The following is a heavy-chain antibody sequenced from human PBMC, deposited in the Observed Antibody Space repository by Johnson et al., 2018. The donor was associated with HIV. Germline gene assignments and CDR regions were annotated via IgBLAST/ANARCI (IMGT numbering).Heavy chain of an antibody. Sequence: QVQLVESGGGAVQPGRSLRLSCAASGFTFSSYGMHWVRQAPGKGLEWVAVIWFDGTNKYYADSVKGRFIISRDNSKNTVYLEMKSLRDEDTAVYYCAKAQQRVPVGDAFDVWGQGTRVTVSS. V-gene: IGHV3-33*06. CDR3: AKAQQRVPVGDAFDV. CDR2: IWFDGTNK. CDR1: GFTFSSYG. D-gene: IGHD6-6*01. J-gene: IGHJ3*01.